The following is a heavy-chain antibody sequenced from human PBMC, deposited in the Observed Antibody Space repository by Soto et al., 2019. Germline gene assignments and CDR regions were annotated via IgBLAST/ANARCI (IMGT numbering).Heavy chain of an antibody. V-gene: IGHV3-74*01. J-gene: IGHJ3*02. CDR2: VNSDDSGT. CDR1: GFTFITYW. Sequence: VQLVESGGGLVQPGGSLRLSCTASGFTFITYWMHWVRQAPGKGLVWVSHVNSDDSGTTYADSVRGRFTISRDNAKDTVYLQMSSLRAEDTAVYYCARGGVGSFDIWGQGTIVTVSS. D-gene: IGHD3-16*01. CDR3: ARGGVGSFDI.